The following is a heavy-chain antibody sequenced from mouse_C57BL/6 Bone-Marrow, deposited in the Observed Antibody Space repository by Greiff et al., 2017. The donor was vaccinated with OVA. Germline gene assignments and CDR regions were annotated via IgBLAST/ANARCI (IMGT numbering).Heavy chain of an antibody. V-gene: IGHV1-18*01. D-gene: IGHD1-1*01. J-gene: IGHJ1*03. CDR1: GYTFTDYY. CDR3: ARRGYCGSSWYFDV. Sequence: VQLQQPGPELVKPGASVKIPCKASGYTFTDYYMDWVKQSHGKSLEWIGDINPNNGGTNYNQKFKGKATLTVDKSSSTAYMELRSLTAEDTAVYYCARRGYCGSSWYFDVWGTGTTVTVSS. CDR2: INPNNGGT.